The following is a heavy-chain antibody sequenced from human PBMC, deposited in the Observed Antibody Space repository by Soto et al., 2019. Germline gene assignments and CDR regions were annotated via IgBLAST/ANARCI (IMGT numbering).Heavy chain of an antibody. Sequence: QVYLQESGPGLVKPSGTLSLTCAVSGASVSTPYWWTWVRQPPGKDLEWIGDVYHTGGNNYNPSLMSRVTLSLDKSKNQFSLDMISVTAADTAIYYCAYSTGCYRLDVWGQGTMVIVSS. CDR3: AYSTGCYRLDV. V-gene: IGHV4-4*02. J-gene: IGHJ3*01. D-gene: IGHD3-16*02. CDR1: GASVSTPYW. CDR2: VYHTGGN.